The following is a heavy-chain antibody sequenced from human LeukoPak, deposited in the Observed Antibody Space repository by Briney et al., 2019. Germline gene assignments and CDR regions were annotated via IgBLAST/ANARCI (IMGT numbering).Heavy chain of an antibody. D-gene: IGHD6-13*01. V-gene: IGHV3-23*01. CDR2: ISGTGGST. J-gene: IGHJ4*02. CDR3: AKAASLIATAAVAFDY. CDR1: GSTFSSYA. Sequence: GGSLRLSCAASGSTFSSYAMSWVRQAPGKGLEWVSAISGTGGSTYYADSVKGRFTISRDNSRNTLYLQMNSLRAEDTAVYYCAKAASLIATAAVAFDYWGQGTLVTVSS.